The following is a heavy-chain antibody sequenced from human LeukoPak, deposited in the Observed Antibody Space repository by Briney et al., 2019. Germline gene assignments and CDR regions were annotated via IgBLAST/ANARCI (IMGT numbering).Heavy chain of an antibody. Sequence: SGTLSLTCAVSGGSITSSNWWTWVRQAPGKGLEWIGEVYHSGITNYNPSLKSRLTLSVDMSNNELSLRLNSVTAADTAVYYCAKYRPPRLWGQGTPVTVSS. D-gene: IGHD2-2*01. V-gene: IGHV4-4*02. CDR3: AKYRPPRL. CDR1: GGSITSSNW. CDR2: VYHSGIT. J-gene: IGHJ4*02.